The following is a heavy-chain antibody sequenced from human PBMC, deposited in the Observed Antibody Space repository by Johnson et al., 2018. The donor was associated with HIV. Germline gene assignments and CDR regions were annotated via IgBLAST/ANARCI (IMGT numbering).Heavy chain of an antibody. Sequence: QVQLVESGGGVVQPGRSLRLSCAASGFTFSSYGMHWVRQAPGKGLEWVAVISYDGSNKYYADSVKGRFTISRDNSKNTVYLQMNSLRTVDTAVYYCARGYTWNDVSIWGQGTMVTVSS. V-gene: IGHV3-30*03. CDR3: ARGYTWNDVSI. CDR2: ISYDGSNK. D-gene: IGHD1-1*01. CDR1: GFTFSSYG. J-gene: IGHJ3*02.